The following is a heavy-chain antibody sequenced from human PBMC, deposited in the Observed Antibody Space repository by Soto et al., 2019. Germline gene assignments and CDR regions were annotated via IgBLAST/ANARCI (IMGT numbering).Heavy chain of an antibody. CDR3: ARGRQKPGVRERDHWCYP. D-gene: IGHD3-10*01. CDR1: GGSFSGYY. J-gene: IGHJ5*02. Sequence: SATLSLTCAVYGGSFSGYYWSWIRQPPGKGLEWIGEINHSGSTNYNPSLKSRVTISVDTSKNQFSLKLSSVTAADTAVYYCARGRQKPGVRERDHWCYPWCQGTRVTVPS. CDR2: INHSGST. V-gene: IGHV4-34*01.